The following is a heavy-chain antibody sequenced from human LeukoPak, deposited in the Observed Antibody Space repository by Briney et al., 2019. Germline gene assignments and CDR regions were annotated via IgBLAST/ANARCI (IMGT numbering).Heavy chain of an antibody. CDR3: ARLSGADSYFDY. D-gene: IGHD1-26*01. CDR2: INPNSGGT. Sequence: GASVKVSCKASGYTFTGYYMHWVRQAPGQGLEWMGWINPNSGGTNYAQKFQGRVTMTRDTSISTAYMELSSLKASDAAMYYCARLSGADSYFDYWGQGTLVTVSS. J-gene: IGHJ4*02. CDR1: GYTFTGYY. V-gene: IGHV1-2*02.